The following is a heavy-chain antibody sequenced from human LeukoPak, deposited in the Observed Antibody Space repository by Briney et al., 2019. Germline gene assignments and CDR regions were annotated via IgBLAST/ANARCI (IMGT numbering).Heavy chain of an antibody. CDR3: ARVPRDGYNRFDY. D-gene: IGHD5-24*01. CDR2: MNPKSDKT. V-gene: IGHV1-8*01. Sequence: ASVNVSCKSSGYTFTTYDINGVRQATSQGLEWMGWMNPKSDKTGYAQKLQGRVTMTTNTSISTAYMELSSLRSEDTAIYYCARVPRDGYNRFDYWGQGTLVTVSS. J-gene: IGHJ4*02. CDR1: GYTFTTYD.